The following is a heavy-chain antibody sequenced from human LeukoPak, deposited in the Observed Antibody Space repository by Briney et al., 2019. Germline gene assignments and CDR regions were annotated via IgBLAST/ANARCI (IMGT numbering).Heavy chain of an antibody. D-gene: IGHD5-12*01. CDR3: ARERYDTADEVLEY. V-gene: IGHV4-4*07. Sequence: SETLSLTCTVPGGSISSYYWSWIRQPAGKGLEWIGRIYTSGSTNYNPSLKSRVTMSVDTSKNQISLKLSSVTAADTAVYYCARERYDTADEVLEYWGQGTLVTVSS. J-gene: IGHJ4*02. CDR2: IYTSGST. CDR1: GGSISSYY.